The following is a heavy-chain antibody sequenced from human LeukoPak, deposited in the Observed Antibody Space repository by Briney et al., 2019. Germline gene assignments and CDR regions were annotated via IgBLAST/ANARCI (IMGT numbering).Heavy chain of an antibody. CDR2: SNYRATT. Sequence: PSGTLCHTCTVSGGSITGYYWSWIRQRPGKGLGWSVYSNYRATTYYNHSLKSRVTFSMDTSKNPFSLRLTSVTAADTAVYYCGRRTYYDTVTGYNYWYFDLWGRGTLVTVSS. J-gene: IGHJ2*01. CDR1: GGSITGYY. D-gene: IGHD3-9*01. V-gene: IGHV4-59*01. CDR3: GRRTYYDTVTGYNYWYFDL.